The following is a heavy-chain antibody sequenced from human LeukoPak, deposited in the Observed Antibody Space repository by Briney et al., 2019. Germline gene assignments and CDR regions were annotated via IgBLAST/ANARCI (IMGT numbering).Heavy chain of an antibody. CDR1: GFTFSSYG. Sequence: GGSLRLSCAASGFTFSSYGMHWVRQAPGKGLEWVAFIRYDGSNKYYADSVKGRFTISRDNSKNTLYLQMNSLRAEDTAVYYCAKDGGKYSSGWSGLEYFQHWGQGTLVTVSS. D-gene: IGHD6-19*01. CDR3: AKDGGKYSSGWSGLEYFQH. CDR2: IRYDGSNK. J-gene: IGHJ1*01. V-gene: IGHV3-30*02.